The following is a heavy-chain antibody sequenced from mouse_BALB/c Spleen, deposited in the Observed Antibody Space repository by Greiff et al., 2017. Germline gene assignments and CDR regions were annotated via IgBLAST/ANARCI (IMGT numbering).Heavy chain of an antibody. CDR2: IYPGSGST. J-gene: IGHJ4*01. CDR3: TRWGKVYYYGSSPIYYAMDY. Sequence: LQQPGSELVRPGASVKLSCKASGYTFTSYWMHWVKQRPGQGLEWIGNIYPGSGSTNYDEKFKSKATLTVDTSSSTAYMQLSSLTSEDSAVYYCTRWGKVYYYGSSPIYYAMDYWGQGTSVTVSS. D-gene: IGHD1-1*01. CDR1: GYTFTSYW. V-gene: IGHV1S22*01.